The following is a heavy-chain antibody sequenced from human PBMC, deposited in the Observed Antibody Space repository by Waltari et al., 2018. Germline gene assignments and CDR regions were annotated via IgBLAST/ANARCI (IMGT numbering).Heavy chain of an antibody. CDR1: GGSISTGSYY. Sequence: QVRLQESGPGMVKSSQTLSLTCTVSGGSISTGSYYCTWIRHLPGKGLEWIGYVYFTGSTLYNPALASRLSITVDTSKNQFSLNLESVRPADTAVYYCARVGTLAFDFWGQGTEVAVSS. V-gene: IGHV4-31*03. D-gene: IGHD3-10*01. J-gene: IGHJ3*01. CDR2: VYFTGST. CDR3: ARVGTLAFDF.